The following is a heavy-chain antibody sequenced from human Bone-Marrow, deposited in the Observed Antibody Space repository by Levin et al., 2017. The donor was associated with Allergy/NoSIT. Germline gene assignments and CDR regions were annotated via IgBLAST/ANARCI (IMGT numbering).Heavy chain of an antibody. CDR1: GYTFTDYY. D-gene: IGHD3-10*01. V-gene: IGHV1-46*04. CDR2: INPRDGST. Sequence: PAASVKVSCKASGYTFTDYYIHWLRQAPGQGLEWLAIINPRDGSTDYAQRLQGRVTMTRDTSTSTVFMDLSNLRSDDTAVYYCATPASYFYGSGSYLAHWGQGTLVTVSS. J-gene: IGHJ4*02. CDR3: ATPASYFYGSGSYLAH.